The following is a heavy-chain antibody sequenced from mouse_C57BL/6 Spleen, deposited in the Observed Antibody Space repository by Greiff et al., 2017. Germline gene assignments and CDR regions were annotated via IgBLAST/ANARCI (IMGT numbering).Heavy chain of an antibody. CDR3: ARKALRGAMAY. J-gene: IGHJ4*01. V-gene: IGHV5-17*01. CDR1: GFTFSDYG. CDR2: ISSGSSTI. Sequence: EVKLVESGGGLVKPGGSLKLSCAASGFTFSDYGMHWVRQAPEKGLEWVAYISSGSSTIYYADKVKGRFTISRDNAKNTLFLQMTSLRSEDTAMYYCARKALRGAMAYWGQGTSVTVSS.